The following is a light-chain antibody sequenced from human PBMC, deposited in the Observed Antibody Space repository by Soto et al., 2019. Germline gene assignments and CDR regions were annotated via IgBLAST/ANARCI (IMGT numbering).Light chain of an antibody. CDR2: GAS. J-gene: IGKJ4*01. V-gene: IGKV3-20*01. Sequence: EVVMTQSPATLSVSPGQRATLSCMASQSVSSSYLAWYQQKPGQAPRLLIYGASSRATGIPDRFSGSGSGTDFTLTISRLEPEDFAVYYCQQYGSSPLTFGGGTKVDI. CDR3: QQYGSSPLT. CDR1: QSVSSSY.